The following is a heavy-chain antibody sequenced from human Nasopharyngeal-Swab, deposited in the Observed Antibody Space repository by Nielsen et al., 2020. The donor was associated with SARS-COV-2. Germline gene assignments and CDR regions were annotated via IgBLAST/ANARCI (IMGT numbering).Heavy chain of an antibody. CDR3: ARVLLRALGKFGEGYAFDI. Sequence: GGSLRLSCAASGFTFSSHSMNWVRQAPGKGLEWVSSISSSSTYLYYADSVKGRFTISRDNAKNSLYLQMNSLRVEDTAVYYCARVLLRALGKFGEGYAFDIWGQGTMVTVSS. J-gene: IGHJ3*02. CDR1: GFTFSSHS. CDR2: ISSSSTYL. D-gene: IGHD3-10*01. V-gene: IGHV3-21*01.